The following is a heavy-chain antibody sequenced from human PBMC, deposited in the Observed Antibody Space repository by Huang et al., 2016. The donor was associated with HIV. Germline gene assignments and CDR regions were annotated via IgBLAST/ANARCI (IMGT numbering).Heavy chain of an antibody. D-gene: IGHD3-22*01. J-gene: IGHJ3*02. CDR3: ARDPKYHRIGYYRQRRGIDI. V-gene: IGHV1-18*01. CDR1: GYTFTSYG. Sequence: QIQLMQSGPELKQPGASVKVSCKASGYTFTSYGITWVRQAPGQGPEWMGLISASSGDTEYAQKFQGRVTLTKDTSTNIAYMELRSLRSDETAKYYCARDPKYHRIGYYRQRRGIDIWGQGTMVIVSS. CDR2: ISASSGDT.